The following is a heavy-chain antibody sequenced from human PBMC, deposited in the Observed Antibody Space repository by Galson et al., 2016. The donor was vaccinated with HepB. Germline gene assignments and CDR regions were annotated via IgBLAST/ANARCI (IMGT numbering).Heavy chain of an antibody. J-gene: IGHJ4*02. Sequence: SLRLSCAASGFNVRNCYMSWVRQAPGKGLEWVSVIHSGGSTYYADAVKGRFTISRDNSKNTLFLQMNSLRVEDTAMYYCAKRTSHDYGALLDYWGQGTLVTVSS. V-gene: IGHV3-53*01. D-gene: IGHD4-17*01. CDR3: AKRTSHDYGALLDY. CDR1: GFNVRNCY. CDR2: IHSGGST.